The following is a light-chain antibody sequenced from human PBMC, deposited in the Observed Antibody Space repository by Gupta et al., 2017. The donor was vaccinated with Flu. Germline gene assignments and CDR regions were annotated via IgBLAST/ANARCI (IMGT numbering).Light chain of an antibody. J-gene: IGLJ1*01. V-gene: IGLV3-21*02. Sequence: SYVLTPPPSVSVAPGQTAEITCGGNNLGTMSVHWYQQKPGQAPVLVVYDDRDRPSGIPERFSGSNSGSTATLAISRVEAGDEADYYCQVWERGSDHYVFGTGTKVTVL. CDR3: QVWERGSDHYV. CDR2: DDR. CDR1: NLGTMS.